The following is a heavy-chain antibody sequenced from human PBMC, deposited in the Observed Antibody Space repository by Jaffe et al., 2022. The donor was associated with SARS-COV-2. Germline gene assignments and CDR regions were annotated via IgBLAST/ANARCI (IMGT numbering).Heavy chain of an antibody. CDR1: GFTFSSYW. CDR3: ARERRDSSGIRVAFDI. V-gene: IGHV3-74*01. J-gene: IGHJ3*02. CDR2: INSDGSST. D-gene: IGHD3-22*01. Sequence: EVQLVESGGGLVQPGGSLRLSCAASGFTFSSYWMHWVRQAPGKGLVWVSHINSDGSSTNYADSVKGRFTISRDNAKNTLYLQMNSLRAEDTAVYYCARERRDSSGIRVAFDIWGQGTMVTVSS.